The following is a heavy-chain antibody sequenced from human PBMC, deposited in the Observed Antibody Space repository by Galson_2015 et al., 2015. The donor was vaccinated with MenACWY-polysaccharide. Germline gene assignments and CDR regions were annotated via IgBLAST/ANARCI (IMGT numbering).Heavy chain of an antibody. Sequence: SLRLSCAASGLTFRNYGMQWVRQAPGKGLEWVAIIWYDGSNKYYADSVKGRFTISRDNSKNTLFLQMNGLRAEDTAFYYCAREGITGTAARYYGMDVWGQGTTVTVFS. V-gene: IGHV3-33*01. CDR1: GLTFRNYG. CDR2: IWYDGSNK. CDR3: AREGITGTAARYYGMDV. J-gene: IGHJ6*02. D-gene: IGHD1-20*01.